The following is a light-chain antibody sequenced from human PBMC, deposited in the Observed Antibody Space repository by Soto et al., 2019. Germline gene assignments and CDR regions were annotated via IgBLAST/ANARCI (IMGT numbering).Light chain of an antibody. CDR2: AAS. Sequence: EIGLTQSPGTLSLSPGERATLSCRASQSLTNNYLAWYQQKPGQAPRLLIYAASSRATGIPDRFSGSGSETDCTLTISRIEPEDVAVYYCQQYGSSLPVTFGGGTNVEIK. CDR1: QSLTNNY. V-gene: IGKV3-20*01. CDR3: QQYGSSLPVT. J-gene: IGKJ4*01.